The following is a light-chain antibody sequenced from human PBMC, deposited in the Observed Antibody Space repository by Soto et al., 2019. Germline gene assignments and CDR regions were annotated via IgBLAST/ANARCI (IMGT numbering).Light chain of an antibody. CDR2: EVT. J-gene: IGLJ2*01. CDR3: ASFTSSSTLV. Sequence: QSALTQPASVSGSPGQSITISCAGTNNDVGGYNFVSWYQQHPGKAPKLLIYEVTDRPSGVSHRFSGSKSGNTASLTISGLQADDEADYYCASFTSSSTLVFGGGTKVTVL. V-gene: IGLV2-14*01. CDR1: NNDVGGYNF.